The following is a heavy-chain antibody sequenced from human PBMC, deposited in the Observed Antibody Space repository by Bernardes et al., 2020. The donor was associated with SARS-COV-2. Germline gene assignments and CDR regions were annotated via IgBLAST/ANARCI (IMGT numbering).Heavy chain of an antibody. J-gene: IGHJ4*02. CDR1: GFTFSSYG. V-gene: IGHV3-33*01. D-gene: IGHD6-13*01. CDR3: ARERLEGSSWSKYYFDY. CDR2: IWYDGSNK. Sequence: GGSLRLSCAASGFTFSSYGMHWVRQAPGKGLEWVAVIWYDGSNKYYADSVKGRFTISRDNSKNTLYLQMNSLRAEDTAVYYCARERLEGSSWSKYYFDYWGQGTLVTVSS.